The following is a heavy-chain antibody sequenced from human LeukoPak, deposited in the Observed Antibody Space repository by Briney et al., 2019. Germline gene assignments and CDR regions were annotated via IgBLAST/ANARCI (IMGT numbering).Heavy chain of an antibody. CDR1: GFTFSGYG. D-gene: IGHD4-11*01. Sequence: GGSLRLSCAASGFTFSGYGMNWVRQAPGKGLESIFYISGGGSTINYADSVRGRFTISRDNAKNSVYLLMNSLRVDDTAVYYRARDPTTEGLYWGQGTLVTVSP. V-gene: IGHV3-48*04. J-gene: IGHJ4*02. CDR3: ARDPTTEGLY. CDR2: ISGGGSTI.